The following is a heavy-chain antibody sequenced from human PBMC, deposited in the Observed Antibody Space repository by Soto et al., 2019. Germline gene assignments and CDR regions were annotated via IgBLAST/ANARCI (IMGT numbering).Heavy chain of an antibody. Sequence: GASVKVSCKSSGYRFETYAMSWVRQAPGQGLEWMGWISAYNIDTYYAQKFQDRVTMTTDTSTGTAYMELRSLRSDDTAVYYCARDLHYDILTGYLRPVDPGSTNDYWGQGTLVTASS. V-gene: IGHV1-18*01. D-gene: IGHD3-9*01. CDR2: ISAYNIDT. J-gene: IGHJ4*02. CDR1: GYRFETYA. CDR3: ARDLHYDILTGYLRPVDPGSTNDY.